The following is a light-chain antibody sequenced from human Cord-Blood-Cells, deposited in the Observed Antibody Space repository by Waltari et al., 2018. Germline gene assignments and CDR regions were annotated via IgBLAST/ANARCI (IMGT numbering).Light chain of an antibody. CDR3: MIWPSNAWV. CDR2: YYSDSDK. CDR1: SDINVGRYN. J-gene: IGLJ3*02. Sequence: QPVLTQPPSSSASPGESARLTCTLPSDINVGRYNIYWYQQKPGSPPRYLLYYYSDSDKAQGFGVPSRFSGSKDASANTGILLISVLQSEDEADYYCMIWPSNAWVFGGGTKLTVL. V-gene: IGLV5-37*01.